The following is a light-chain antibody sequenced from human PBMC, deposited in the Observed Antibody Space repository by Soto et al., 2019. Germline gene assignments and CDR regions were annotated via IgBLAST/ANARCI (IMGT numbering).Light chain of an antibody. V-gene: IGLV1-40*01. J-gene: IGLJ2*01. CDR2: GNS. Sequence: QSVLTQPPSVSGAPGQRVTISCTGSSSNIGAGYEVHWYQQVPGTAPKLLIYGNSNRPSGVPDRFSGSKSGTSASLAITWLQAEDEADYYCQSYDSSLSAVVFGGGTKLTVL. CDR1: SSNIGAGYE. CDR3: QSYDSSLSAVV.